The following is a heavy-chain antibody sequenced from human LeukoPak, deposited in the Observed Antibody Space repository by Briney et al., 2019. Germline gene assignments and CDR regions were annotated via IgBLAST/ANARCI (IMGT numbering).Heavy chain of an antibody. V-gene: IGHV4-61*02. D-gene: IGHD1-1*01. J-gene: IGHJ4*02. CDR1: GDSSSSGRYY. CDR3: VRDWNGDYFDY. Sequence: SQTLSLTCTGSGDSSSSGRYYWTWLRQPAGKALEWIGRIHTSGDTKYSPALKSRVTISRDSSTHQFSLRLTSVAAADTAVYYCVRDWNGDYFDYWGQGTLVSVSS. CDR2: IHTSGDT.